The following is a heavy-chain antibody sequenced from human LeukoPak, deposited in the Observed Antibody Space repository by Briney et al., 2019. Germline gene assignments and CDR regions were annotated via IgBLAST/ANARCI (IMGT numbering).Heavy chain of an antibody. CDR2: ISGSGSST. CDR3: AKDSNGWYQRGSSYFDY. Sequence: GGSLRLSCAVSGFTFSSYAMSWVRQAPGKGLEWVSTISGSGSSTYYVDSVKGRFTISRDNSKNTPYLQMNSLRAEDTAEYYCAKDSNGWYQRGSSYFDYWGQGTLVTVSS. J-gene: IGHJ4*02. CDR1: GFTFSSYA. V-gene: IGHV3-23*01. D-gene: IGHD6-19*01.